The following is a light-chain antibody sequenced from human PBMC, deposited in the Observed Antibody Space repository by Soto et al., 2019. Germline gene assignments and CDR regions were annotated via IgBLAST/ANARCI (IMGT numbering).Light chain of an antibody. V-gene: IGKV1-5*01. CDR3: QQYNTYSPERA. CDR2: DAS. J-gene: IGKJ1*01. Sequence: DIQMTQSPSTLSASVGDRVTITCRASQSISSWLAWYQQKPGKAPKLLIYDASSLESGVPSRFSGSGSGTEFTLTISSLQPHDFATYYCQQYNTYSPERAVGQATKVDIK. CDR1: QSISSW.